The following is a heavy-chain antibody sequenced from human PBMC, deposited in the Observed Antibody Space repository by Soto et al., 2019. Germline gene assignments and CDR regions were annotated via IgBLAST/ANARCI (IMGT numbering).Heavy chain of an antibody. V-gene: IGHV1-2*02. CDR3: ARSSGTYSDFDY. Sequence: ASVQVSCKASGYTFTAYTMHWVRQAPGQALEWMLWIDPNSSGTNYAQKFQGRVTITRDTSINTAYMELSSLRSDDTALYYCARSSGTYSDFDYWGQGTQVTVSS. CDR1: GYTFTAYT. J-gene: IGHJ4*01. D-gene: IGHD1-26*01. CDR2: IDPNSSGT.